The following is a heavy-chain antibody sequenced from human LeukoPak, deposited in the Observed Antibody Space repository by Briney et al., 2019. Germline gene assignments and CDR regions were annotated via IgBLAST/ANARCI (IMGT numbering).Heavy chain of an antibody. CDR1: GFTVSSNY. CDR3: ASGVYYDSSDYHGDY. D-gene: IGHD3-22*01. Sequence: PGGSLRLSCAASGFTVSSNYMSWVRQAPGKGLEWVSVIYSGGSTYYADSVKGRFTISRGNSKNTLYLQMNSLRAEDTAVYYCASGVYYDSSDYHGDYWGQGTLVTVSS. J-gene: IGHJ4*02. V-gene: IGHV3-53*01. CDR2: IYSGGST.